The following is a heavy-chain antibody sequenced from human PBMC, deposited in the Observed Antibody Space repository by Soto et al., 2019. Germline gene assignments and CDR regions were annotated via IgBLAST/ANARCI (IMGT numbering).Heavy chain of an antibody. J-gene: IGHJ4*02. V-gene: IGHV3-43*01. CDR1: GFTFDDYT. D-gene: IGHD3-16*01. CDR2: ISWDGGST. Sequence: EVQLVESGGVVVQPGGSLRLSCAASGFTFDDYTMHWVRQAPGKGLEWVSLISWDGGSTYYADSVKGRFTISRDNSKNSLYLQMNSLRTEDTALYYCAKDIGGGGGRPGFDYWGQGTLVTVSS. CDR3: AKDIGGGGGRPGFDY.